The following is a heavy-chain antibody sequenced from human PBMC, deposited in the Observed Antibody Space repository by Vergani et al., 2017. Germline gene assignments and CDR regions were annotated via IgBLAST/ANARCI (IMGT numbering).Heavy chain of an antibody. Sequence: QVQLVQSGAEVKKPGASVKVSCKASGYTFTSYGISWVRQAPGQGLEWLGWISAYNGNTNYAQKLQGRVTMTTDTSTSTAYMELRSLRSDDTAVYYCAREWGRLLWFGGYYYGMDVWGQGTTVTVSS. D-gene: IGHD3-10*01. CDR3: AREWGRLLWFGGYYYGMDV. V-gene: IGHV1-18*01. CDR2: ISAYNGNT. J-gene: IGHJ6*02. CDR1: GYTFTSYG.